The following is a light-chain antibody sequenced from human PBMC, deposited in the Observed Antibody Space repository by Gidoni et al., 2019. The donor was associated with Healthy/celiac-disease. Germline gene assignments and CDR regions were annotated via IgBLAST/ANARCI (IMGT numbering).Light chain of an antibody. J-gene: IGLJ7*01. Sequence: QSVLTHPPSVPGAPGPRVTISCTGSSSNVGAGYDVHWYQQLPGTAPKLLIYGNTNRPSGVPDRFSGSKSGTSASLAISGLQAEDEADYYCQSYDSSLSGAVFGGGTQLTVL. V-gene: IGLV1-40*01. CDR3: QSYDSSLSGAV. CDR1: SSNVGAGYD. CDR2: GNT.